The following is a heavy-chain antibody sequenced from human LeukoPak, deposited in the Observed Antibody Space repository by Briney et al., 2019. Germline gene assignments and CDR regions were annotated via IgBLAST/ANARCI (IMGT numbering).Heavy chain of an antibody. J-gene: IGHJ5*02. CDR1: GGSFSGYY. CDR3: ARGRFDP. Sequence: SETLSLTCAVYGGSFSGYYWSWIRQPPGKGLEWNGEINHSGSTNYNPSLKSRVTISVDTSKNQFSLKLSSVTAADTAVYYCARGRFDPWGQGTLVTVSS. V-gene: IGHV4-34*01. CDR2: INHSGST.